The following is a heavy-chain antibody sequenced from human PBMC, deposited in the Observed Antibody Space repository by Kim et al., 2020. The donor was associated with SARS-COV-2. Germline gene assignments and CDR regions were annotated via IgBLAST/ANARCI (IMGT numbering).Heavy chain of an antibody. J-gene: IGHJ4*02. V-gene: IGHV4-4*02. Sequence: KSRVTISVDKSKNQFSLKLSSVTAADTAVYYCARAGGSSWYLLKSYYFDYWGQGTLVTVSS. CDR3: ARAGGSSWYLLKSYYFDY. D-gene: IGHD6-13*01.